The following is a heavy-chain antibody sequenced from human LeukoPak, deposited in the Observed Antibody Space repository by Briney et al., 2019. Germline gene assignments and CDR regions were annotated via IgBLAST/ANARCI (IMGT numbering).Heavy chain of an antibody. CDR2: ISGSGGST. CDR1: GFTFSSYW. Sequence: QPGGSLRLSCAASGFTFSSYWMHWVRQAPGKGLEWVSAISGSGGSTYYADSVKGRFTISRDNSKNTLYLQMNSLRAEDTAVYYCAKEFDCGGDCLDAFDIWGQGTMVTVSS. V-gene: IGHV3-23*01. D-gene: IGHD2-21*02. J-gene: IGHJ3*02. CDR3: AKEFDCGGDCLDAFDI.